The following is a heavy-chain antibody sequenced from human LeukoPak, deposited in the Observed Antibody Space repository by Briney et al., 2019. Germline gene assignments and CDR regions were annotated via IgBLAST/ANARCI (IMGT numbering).Heavy chain of an antibody. D-gene: IGHD3-22*01. J-gene: IGHJ4*02. V-gene: IGHV3-9*01. CDR2: ISWNSGSI. Sequence: GGSLRLSCAASGFTFDDYAMHWVRQAPGKGLELVSGISWNSGSIGYADSVKGRFTISRDNAKNSLYLQMNSLRAEDTALYYCAKAHRPYYYDSSGYYHYWGQGTLVTVSS. CDR3: AKAHRPYYYDSSGYYHY. CDR1: GFTFDDYA.